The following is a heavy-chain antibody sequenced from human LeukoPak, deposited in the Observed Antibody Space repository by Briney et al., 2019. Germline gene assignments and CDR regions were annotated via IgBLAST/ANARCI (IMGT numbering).Heavy chain of an antibody. CDR1: GFTFSSYS. J-gene: IGHJ4*02. CDR2: IKSKTDGGTT. CDR3: TTVPQYYDFWSGLLDY. D-gene: IGHD3-3*01. V-gene: IGHV3-15*01. Sequence: GGSLRLSCAASGFTFSSYSMNWVRQAPGKGLEWVGRIKSKTDGGTTDHAAPVKGRFTISRDDSKNTLYLQMNSLKTEDTAVYYCTTVPQYYDFWSGLLDYWGQGTLVTVSS.